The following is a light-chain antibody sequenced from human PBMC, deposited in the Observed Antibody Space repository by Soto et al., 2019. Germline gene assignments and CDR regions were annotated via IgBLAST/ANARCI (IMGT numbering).Light chain of an antibody. Sequence: EIVMTQSPATLSVSTGERATLSCRASQSVSRNLAWFQQKPGQAPRLLIYGALTRATGIPARFSGSGSGTEFTLTISSLQSEDFGVYYCQQYNNWPPWTFGQGTKVEIK. CDR3: QQYNNWPPWT. J-gene: IGKJ1*01. CDR1: QSVSRN. V-gene: IGKV3-15*01. CDR2: GAL.